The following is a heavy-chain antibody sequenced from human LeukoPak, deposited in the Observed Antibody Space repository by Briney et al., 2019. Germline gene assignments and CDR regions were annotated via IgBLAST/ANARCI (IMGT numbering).Heavy chain of an antibody. V-gene: IGHV4-30-4*08. J-gene: IGHJ4*02. Sequence: SETLSLTCAVYGGSFSGYYWSWIRQPPGKGLEWIGYIYYSGSTYYNPSLKSRVTISVDTSKNQFSLKLSSVTAADTAVYYRARDALSGYVTPDYFDYWGQGTLVTVSS. CDR3: ARDALSGYVTPDYFDY. D-gene: IGHD5-12*01. CDR1: GGSFSGYY. CDR2: IYYSGST.